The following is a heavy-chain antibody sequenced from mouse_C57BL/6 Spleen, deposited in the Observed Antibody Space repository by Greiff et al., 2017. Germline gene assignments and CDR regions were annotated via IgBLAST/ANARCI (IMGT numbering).Heavy chain of an antibody. D-gene: IGHD2-1*01. CDR2: IYPSDSET. CDR1: GYTFTSYW. CDR3: AREYYGNYLYYFDD. Sequence: QVQLQQPGAELVRPGSSVQLSCKASGYTFTSYWLDWLKQRPGQGLEWIGNIYPSDSETHYNQKFKDKATLTVDKSSSTAYMQLSSLTSEDSAVYYCAREYYGNYLYYFDDWGKGTTLTVSS. V-gene: IGHV1-61*01. J-gene: IGHJ2*01.